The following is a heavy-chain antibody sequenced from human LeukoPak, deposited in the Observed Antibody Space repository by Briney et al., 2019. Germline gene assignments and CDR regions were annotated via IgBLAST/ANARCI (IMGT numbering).Heavy chain of an antibody. D-gene: IGHD2-2*01. CDR2: MNPNSGNT. CDR1: GYTFTSYD. Sequence: ASVKVSCKASGYTFTSYDINWVRQATGQRLAWMGWMNPNSGNTGYAQKFQGRVTMTRNTSISTAYMELSSLRSKDTAVYYCARGSAQLTNYYYYGMDVWGQGTTVTVSS. J-gene: IGHJ6*02. V-gene: IGHV1-8*01. CDR3: ARGSAQLTNYYYYGMDV.